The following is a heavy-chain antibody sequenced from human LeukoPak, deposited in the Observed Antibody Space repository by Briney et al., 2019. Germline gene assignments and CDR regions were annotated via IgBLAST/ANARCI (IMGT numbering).Heavy chain of an antibody. CDR1: GFTFSSYS. CDR2: ISSSSSYI. V-gene: IGHV3-21*04. J-gene: IGHJ6*02. Sequence: GGSLRLSCAASGFTFSSYSMNWVRQAPGKGLEWVSSISSSSSYIYYADSVKGRFTISRDNAKNSLYLQMNSLRAEDTAVYYCAKAPPRTYYYYYGMDVWGQGTTVTVSS. CDR3: AKAPPRTYYYYYGMDV.